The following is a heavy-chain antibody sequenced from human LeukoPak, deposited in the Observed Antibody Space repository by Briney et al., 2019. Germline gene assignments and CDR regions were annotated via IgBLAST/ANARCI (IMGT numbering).Heavy chain of an antibody. CDR3: AKSGYNRFDY. CDR1: GFTFGDYA. V-gene: IGHV3-49*03. J-gene: IGHJ4*02. Sequence: PGGSLRLSCTASGFTFGDYAMSWFRQAPGKGLEWVGFIRSKDYGGTIEYAASVKGRFTISRDDSRSIAYLQMNSLRAEDTAVYYCAKSGYNRFDYWGQGTLVTVSS. D-gene: IGHD5-24*01. CDR2: IRSKDYGGTI.